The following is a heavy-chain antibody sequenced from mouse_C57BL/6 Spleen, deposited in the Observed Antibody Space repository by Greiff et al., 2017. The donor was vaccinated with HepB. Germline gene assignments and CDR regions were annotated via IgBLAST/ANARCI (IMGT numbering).Heavy chain of an antibody. CDR3: ARDYFDV. Sequence: VQLQESGPELVKPGASVKISCKASGYAFSSSWMNWVKQRPGKGLEWIGRIYPGDGDTNYNGKFKGKATLTADKSSSTAYMQLSSLTSEDSAVYFCARDYFDVWGTGTTVTVSS. V-gene: IGHV1-82*01. CDR1: GYAFSSSW. J-gene: IGHJ1*03. D-gene: IGHD1-1*02. CDR2: IYPGDGDT.